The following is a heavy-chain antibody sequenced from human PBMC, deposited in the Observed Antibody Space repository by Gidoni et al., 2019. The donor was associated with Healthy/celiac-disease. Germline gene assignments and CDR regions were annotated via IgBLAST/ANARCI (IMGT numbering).Heavy chain of an antibody. CDR2: ISSSGSTI. CDR1: GFPFSDYY. D-gene: IGHD3-22*01. V-gene: IGHV3-11*01. J-gene: IGHJ4*02. CDR3: ARDHDPSSGHRSRLDY. Sequence: QVQLVESGGGLVKPGGSLRLSCAASGFPFSDYYMSWIRQAPGKGLEWVSYISSSGSTIYYADSVKGRFTISRDIAKNSLYLQMNSLRAEDTAVYYCARDHDPSSGHRSRLDYWGQGTLVTVSS.